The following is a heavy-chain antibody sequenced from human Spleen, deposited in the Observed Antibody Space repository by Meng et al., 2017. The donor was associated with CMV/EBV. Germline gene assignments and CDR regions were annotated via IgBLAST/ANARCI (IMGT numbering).Heavy chain of an antibody. CDR2: IRYDGSNK. CDR1: GFTFSSYG. Sequence: GESLKISCAASGFTFSSYGMHWVRQAPGKGLEWVAFIRYDGSNKYYADSVKGRFTISRDNSKNTLYLQMNSLRPEDTAMYYCARDESGVHGNYFDYWGQGTLVTVSS. V-gene: IGHV3-30*02. D-gene: IGHD3-10*01. J-gene: IGHJ4*02. CDR3: ARDESGVHGNYFDY.